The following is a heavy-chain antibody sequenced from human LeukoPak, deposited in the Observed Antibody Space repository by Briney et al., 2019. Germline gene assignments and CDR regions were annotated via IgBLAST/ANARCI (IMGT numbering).Heavy chain of an antibody. Sequence: GESLQISCKASGYSFTNFWLGWVRQMPRKGLEWMGIIYPGDSDTRYSPSFEGQVTISADKSISTAYLQLGSLKASDTAMYYCARSRGDNNWFDPWGQGTLVTVSS. D-gene: IGHD7-27*01. V-gene: IGHV5-51*01. J-gene: IGHJ5*02. CDR1: GYSFTNFW. CDR3: ARSRGDNNWFDP. CDR2: IYPGDSDT.